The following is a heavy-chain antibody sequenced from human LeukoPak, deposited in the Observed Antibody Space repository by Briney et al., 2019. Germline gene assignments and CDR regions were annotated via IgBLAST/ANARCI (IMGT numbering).Heavy chain of an antibody. J-gene: IGHJ4*02. CDR1: GYTFTSYG. Sequence: VASVEVSCKASGYTFTSYGISWVRQAPGQGLEWMGWISAYNSNTKYAQKKLQGRVTMTTDTSTSTAYMELRSLRSDDTAVYYCARDLRRDSSGWNSQAVLDYWGQGTLVTVSS. CDR2: ISAYNSNT. D-gene: IGHD6-19*01. CDR3: ARDLRRDSSGWNSQAVLDY. V-gene: IGHV1-18*01.